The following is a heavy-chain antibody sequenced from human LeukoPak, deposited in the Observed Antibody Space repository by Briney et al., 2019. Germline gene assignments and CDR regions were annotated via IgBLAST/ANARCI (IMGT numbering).Heavy chain of an antibody. Sequence: GSLRLSCAASGFTFSSYGMHWVRQAPGKGLEWVAVIWSGGSYESYADSVKGRFTISRDNSKSTLYLQMNSLRAEDTAVYYCAKDKDVAFDIWGQGTMLTVSS. V-gene: IGHV3-30*02. CDR1: GFTFSSYG. D-gene: IGHD5-24*01. CDR3: AKDKDVAFDI. J-gene: IGHJ3*02. CDR2: IWSGGSYE.